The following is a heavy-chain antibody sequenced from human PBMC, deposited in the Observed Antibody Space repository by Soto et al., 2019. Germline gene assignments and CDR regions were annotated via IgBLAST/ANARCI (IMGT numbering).Heavy chain of an antibody. CDR1: GFTFSNFL. CDR3: ATNTVTKVDDY. CDR2: IKQDGSEK. Sequence: GGSLRLSCEASGFTFSNFLMSWVRQAPGKGLEWVANIKQDGSEKKYVDSVKGRLIISRDNAKNSLSLQMNSLRAEDTAVYYCATNTVTKVDDYWGQGARVTVSS. D-gene: IGHD4-17*01. V-gene: IGHV3-7*03. J-gene: IGHJ4*02.